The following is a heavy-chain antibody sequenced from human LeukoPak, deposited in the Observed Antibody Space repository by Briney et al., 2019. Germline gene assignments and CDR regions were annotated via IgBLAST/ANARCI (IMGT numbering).Heavy chain of an antibody. CDR3: TRDQTPYY. CDR2: IKSKTDGGTT. V-gene: IGHV3-15*01. J-gene: IGHJ4*02. CDR1: GFTFSNAW. Sequence: GGSLRLSCAASGFTFSNAWMSWVRQAPGKGLEWVGRIKSKTDGGTTDYAAPVKGRFTISRDDSKGIAYLQMNSLKAEDTAVYCCTRDQTPYYWGQGTLVTVSS.